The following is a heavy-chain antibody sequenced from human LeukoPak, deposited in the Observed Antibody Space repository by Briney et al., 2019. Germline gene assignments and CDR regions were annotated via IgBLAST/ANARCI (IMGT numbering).Heavy chain of an antibody. J-gene: IGHJ4*02. CDR3: TRDPNHPGYSSGWYY. CDR2: IKQDGSEK. D-gene: IGHD6-19*01. Sequence: GGSLRLSCAASGFTFSSYWMSWVRQAPGKGLEGVANIKQDGSEKYYVDSVKGRFTISRDNAKNSLYLQMNSLRVEDTAVYYCTRDPNHPGYSSGWYYWGQGTLVTVSS. CDR1: GFTFSSYW. V-gene: IGHV3-7*01.